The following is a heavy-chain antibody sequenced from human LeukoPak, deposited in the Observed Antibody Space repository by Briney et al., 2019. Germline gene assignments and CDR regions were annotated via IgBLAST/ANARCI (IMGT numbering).Heavy chain of an antibody. J-gene: IGHJ4*02. CDR3: AKEGAVAATIVGATGVDY. CDR2: IRGSGGST. Sequence: GGSLRLSCAASGFNFSSYDMSWVRQAPGKGLDWVSTIRGSGGSTYYADSVKGRFIISRDNSKNTLYLQMNSLRAEDTAVYYCAKEGAVAATIVGATGVDYWGQGTLVTVSS. D-gene: IGHD1-26*01. CDR1: GFNFSSYD. V-gene: IGHV3-23*01.